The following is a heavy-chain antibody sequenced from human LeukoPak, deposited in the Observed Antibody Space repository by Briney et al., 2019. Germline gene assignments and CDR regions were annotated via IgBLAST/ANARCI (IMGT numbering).Heavy chain of an antibody. CDR3: ARHWSGDSSGYYPLDY. J-gene: IGHJ4*02. Sequence: PSETLSLTCAVYGGSFSAYSWSWIRHPPGKGLEWIGYIYYTGTTKYKPSLESRVTISVDTSKNQFSLKLTSVTAADTAVYYCARHWSGDSSGYYPLDYWGQGTLVTVSS. D-gene: IGHD3-22*01. V-gene: IGHV4-59*08. CDR2: IYYTGTT. CDR1: GGSFSAYS.